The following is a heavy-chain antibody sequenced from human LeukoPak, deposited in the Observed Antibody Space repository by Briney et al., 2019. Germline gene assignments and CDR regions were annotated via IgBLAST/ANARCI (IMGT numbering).Heavy chain of an antibody. V-gene: IGHV3-49*03. CDR1: GFTFGDYA. D-gene: IGHD3-22*01. J-gene: IGHJ4*02. CDR2: IRSKAYGGTT. Sequence: PGGSLRLSCTASGFTFGDYAMSWFRQAPGKGLEWVGFIRSKAYGGTTEYAASVKGRFTISRDDSKSIAYLQMNSLKTEDTAVYYCTKDYYDSSGPSDYWGQGTLVTVSS. CDR3: TKDYYDSSGPSDY.